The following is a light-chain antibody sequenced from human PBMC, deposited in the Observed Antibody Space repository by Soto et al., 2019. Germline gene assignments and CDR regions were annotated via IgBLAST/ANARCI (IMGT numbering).Light chain of an antibody. J-gene: IGKJ1*01. Sequence: EIVLTQSPGTLSLSPGERATLSCRASQSVSNNYLAWYQQKPGQAPRLLIYGASTRATGIPDRFTGSGSGTDFTLSVNRLEPEDFAVYFCQQYGSSPATFGQGTK. CDR2: GAS. V-gene: IGKV3-20*01. CDR3: QQYGSSPAT. CDR1: QSVSNNY.